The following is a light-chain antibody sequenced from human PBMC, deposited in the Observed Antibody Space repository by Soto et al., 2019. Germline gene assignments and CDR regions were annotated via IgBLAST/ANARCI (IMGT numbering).Light chain of an antibody. CDR1: QSVTSY. Sequence: EIVLTQSPATLTLSPGESATLSCRASQSVTSYLAWYQQRPGQAPRLIIYDASRRATGIPDRFSGSGSGADFNLTISSLQPEDFATYYCQQSYSTPPTCGQGTRLEIK. J-gene: IGKJ5*01. CDR3: QQSYSTPPT. V-gene: IGKV3-11*01. CDR2: DAS.